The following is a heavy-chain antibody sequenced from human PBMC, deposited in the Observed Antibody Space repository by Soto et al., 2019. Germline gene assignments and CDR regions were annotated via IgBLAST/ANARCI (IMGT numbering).Heavy chain of an antibody. D-gene: IGHD6-13*01. Sequence: QAQVVQSGAEVRKPGSSVKLSCKASEGTFNSYAIAWVRQAPGQGLEWMGGIIPYSNTLNYAQKFQDRVTITADDSTNTVYMELRSLRSDDTAVYFCASGASRWYPYFFDSWAQGTLVTVSS. CDR3: ASGASRWYPYFFDS. V-gene: IGHV1-69*01. J-gene: IGHJ4*02. CDR1: EGTFNSYA. CDR2: IIPYSNTL.